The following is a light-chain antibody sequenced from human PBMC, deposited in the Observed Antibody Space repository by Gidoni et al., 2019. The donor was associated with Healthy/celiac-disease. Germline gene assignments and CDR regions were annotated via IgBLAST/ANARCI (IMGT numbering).Light chain of an antibody. CDR1: SSNIGAGYD. CDR3: QSYDSSLSGNWV. Sequence: QSVLTQPPSVSGAPGPRVPISCTGSSSNIGAGYDVHWYQQLPGTAPKLLIYGNSNRPSGVPDRFSGSKSGTSASLAITGLQAEDEADYYCQSYDSSLSGNWVFGGGTKLTVL. V-gene: IGLV1-40*01. CDR2: GNS. J-gene: IGLJ3*02.